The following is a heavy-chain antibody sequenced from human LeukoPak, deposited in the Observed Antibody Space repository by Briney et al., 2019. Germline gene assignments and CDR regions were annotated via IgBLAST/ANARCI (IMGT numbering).Heavy chain of an antibody. J-gene: IGHJ3*01. CDR3: ARPTAAAPPDAFDV. V-gene: IGHV3-21*01. CDR2: ISTTSHYI. D-gene: IGHD6-13*01. CDR1: GFTFSDYS. Sequence: GGSLRLSCVGSGFTFSDYSMNWVRQAPGKGLEWVSSISTTSHYIYYTESVRGRFTISRDNAKNSLYLQMNNLRAEDTAVYYCARPTAAAPPDAFDVWGPGTGVTVSS.